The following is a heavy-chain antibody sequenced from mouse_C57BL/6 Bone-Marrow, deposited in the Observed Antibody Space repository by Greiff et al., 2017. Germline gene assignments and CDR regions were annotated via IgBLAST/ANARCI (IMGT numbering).Heavy chain of an antibody. D-gene: IGHD1-1*02. V-gene: IGHV10-1*01. CDR1: GFSFNTYA. Sequence: EVQRVESGGGLVQPKGSLKLSCAASGFSFNTYAMNWVRQAPGKGLEWVARIRSKSNNYATYYADSVKDRFTISRDDSESMLYLQMNNLKTEDTAMYYCVRPPLLWFDYWGQGTTLTVSS. J-gene: IGHJ2*01. CDR2: IRSKSNNYAT. CDR3: VRPPLLWFDY.